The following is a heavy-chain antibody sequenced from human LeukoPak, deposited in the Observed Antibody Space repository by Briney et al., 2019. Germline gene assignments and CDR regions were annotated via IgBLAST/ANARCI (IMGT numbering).Heavy chain of an antibody. V-gene: IGHV3-23*01. CDR2: ISGSGGST. J-gene: IGHJ6*02. D-gene: IGHD3-3*02. Sequence: PGGSLRLSCVASGFTFSSYAMSWVRQAPGKGLEWVSAISGSGGSTYYADSVKGRFTISRDNSKNTLYLQMNSLRAEDTAVYYCAKESGSIFGVVSYYYYYGMDVWGQGTTVTVSS. CDR3: AKESGSIFGVVSYYYYYGMDV. CDR1: GFTFSSYA.